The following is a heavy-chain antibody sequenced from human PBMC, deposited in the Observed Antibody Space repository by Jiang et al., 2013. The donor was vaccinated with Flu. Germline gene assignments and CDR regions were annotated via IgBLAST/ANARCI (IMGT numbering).Heavy chain of an antibody. J-gene: IGHJ4*02. V-gene: IGHV3-30*18. D-gene: IGHD3-10*01. Sequence: GLVQPGGSLRLSCAASGFTFSSYGMHWVRQAPGKGLEWVAVISYDGSNKYYADSVKGRFTISRDNSKNTLYLQMNSLRAEDTAVYYCAKDRSYYGSGSSLTFDYWGQGTLVTVSS. CDR3: AKDRSYYGSGSSLTFDY. CDR1: GFTFSSYG. CDR2: ISYDGSNK.